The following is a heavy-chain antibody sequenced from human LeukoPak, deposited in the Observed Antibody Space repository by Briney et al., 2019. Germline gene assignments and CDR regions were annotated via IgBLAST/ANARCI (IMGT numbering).Heavy chain of an antibody. D-gene: IGHD4-11*01. CDR3: ARDGGLPNPNFDY. V-gene: IGHV4-4*07. CDR2: IYYSGST. CDR1: GGSISSYY. J-gene: IGHJ4*02. Sequence: SETLSLTCTVSGGSISSYYWSWIRQPAGKGLEWIGSIYYSGSTYYNPSLKSRVTISVDTSKNQFSLKLSSVTAADTAVYYCARDGGLPNPNFDYWGQGTLVTVSS.